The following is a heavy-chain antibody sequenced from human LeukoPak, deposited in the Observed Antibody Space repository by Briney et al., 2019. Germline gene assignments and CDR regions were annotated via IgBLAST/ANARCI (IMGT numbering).Heavy chain of an antibody. V-gene: IGHV4-31*03. Sequence: SETLTLTCTVSGGSISSGGYYWSWIRQHPGKGLEWIGYIYYSGSTYYNPSLKSRVTISVDTSKNQFSLKLSSVTAADTAVYYCARQSSIAALPNVDFDYWGQGTLVTVSS. CDR1: GGSISSGGYY. J-gene: IGHJ4*02. CDR3: ARQSSIAALPNVDFDY. D-gene: IGHD6-6*01. CDR2: IYYSGST.